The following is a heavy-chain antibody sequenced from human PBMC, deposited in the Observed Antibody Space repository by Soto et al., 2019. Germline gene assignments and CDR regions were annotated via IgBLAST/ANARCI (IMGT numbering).Heavy chain of an antibody. CDR2: IYYSGST. CDR1: DCSSSSSSYY. V-gene: IGHV4-39*01. Sequence: TSVPISLTCTFSDCSSSSSSYYLGWIRQPPGKGLEWIGSIYYSGSTYYNPSLKSRVTISVDTSKNQFSLKLSSVTAADTAVYYCATSGWAAAAYFDYWGQGTLVTVSS. D-gene: IGHD6-13*01. CDR3: ATSGWAAAAYFDY. J-gene: IGHJ4*02.